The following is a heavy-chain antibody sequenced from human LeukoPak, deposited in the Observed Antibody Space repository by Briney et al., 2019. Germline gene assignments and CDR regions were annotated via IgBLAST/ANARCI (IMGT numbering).Heavy chain of an antibody. CDR3: ASSNCGGDCYSLDY. D-gene: IGHD2-21*02. CDR2: IYHSGST. J-gene: IGHJ4*02. CDR1: GGSISSGGYS. Sequence: SETLSLTCAVSGGSISSGGYSWSWIRQPPGKGLEWIGYIYHSGSTYYNPSLKSRVTISVDRSKNQFSLKLSSVTAADTAVYYCASSNCGGDCYSLDYWGQGTLVTVSS. V-gene: IGHV4-30-2*01.